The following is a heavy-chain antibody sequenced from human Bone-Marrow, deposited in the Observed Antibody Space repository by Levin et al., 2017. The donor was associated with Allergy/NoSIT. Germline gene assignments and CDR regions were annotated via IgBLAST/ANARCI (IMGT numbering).Heavy chain of an antibody. Sequence: PSETLSLTCTVSGGSIDSTTYYWGWIRQPPGKGLEWIGCSYYSGATYYNPSLRSRVTISVDTSKNQFSLKLSSVTAADTAVDYCARRSPFGSSHMDVWGQGTTVTVSS. J-gene: IGHJ6*02. CDR1: GGSIDSTTYY. V-gene: IGHV4-39*01. D-gene: IGHD6-13*01. CDR3: ARRSPFGSSHMDV. CDR2: SYYSGAT.